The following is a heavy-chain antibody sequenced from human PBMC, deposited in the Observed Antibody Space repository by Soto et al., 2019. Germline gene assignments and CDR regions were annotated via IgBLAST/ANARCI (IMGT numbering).Heavy chain of an antibody. CDR2: MKSKTDGWTT. CDR1: GFTFSNAW. Sequence: EVQLVESGGGLVKPGGHLRLSCAASGFTFSNAWMNWVRQAPGKGLEWVGRMKSKTDGWTTDYAAPVKGRVTISRDDSKNTLYLQMNSLKTEDTAVYYCTTCPIAARPWVIDYCGQGTLVTVSS. J-gene: IGHJ4*02. V-gene: IGHV3-15*07. D-gene: IGHD6-6*01. CDR3: TTCPIAARPWVIDY.